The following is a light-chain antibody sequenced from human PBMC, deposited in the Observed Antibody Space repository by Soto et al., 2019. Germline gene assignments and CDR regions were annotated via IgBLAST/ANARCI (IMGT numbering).Light chain of an antibody. J-gene: IGKJ1*01. Sequence: DIQTTQSPSTLSASVGDRVTITCRASQSISSWLAWYQQKPGKAPKLLIYDASSLESGVPSRFSGSGSGTEFTLTISSLQPDDFATYYCQQYNSYLRTFGQGTKVEIK. CDR1: QSISSW. CDR3: QQYNSYLRT. V-gene: IGKV1-5*01. CDR2: DAS.